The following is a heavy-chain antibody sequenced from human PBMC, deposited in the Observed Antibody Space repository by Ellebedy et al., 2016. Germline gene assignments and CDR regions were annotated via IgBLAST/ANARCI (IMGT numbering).Heavy chain of an antibody. V-gene: IGHV1-2*02. D-gene: IGHD6-6*01. CDR3: ARVQLAASNLWYFDL. J-gene: IGHJ2*01. CDR2: INPNSGAT. CDR1: GYTFTDSY. Sequence: ASVNVSCXASGYTFTDSYMHWVRHAPGQGLEWLAWINPNSGATHYAQKFQGRVTMTRDTSISTAYMELSSLRSDDTAVYYCARVQLAASNLWYFDLWGRGTRVTVSS.